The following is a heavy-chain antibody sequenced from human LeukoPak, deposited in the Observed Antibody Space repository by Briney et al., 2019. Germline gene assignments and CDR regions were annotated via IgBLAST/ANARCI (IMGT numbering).Heavy chain of an antibody. J-gene: IGHJ6*02. Sequence: GESLKISCKGSGYSFTSYWIGWVRQMPEKGLEWMGIIYPGDSDTRYSPSFQGQVTISADKSISTAYLQWSSLKASDTAMYYCARVPQEQLVHYYYYGMDVWGQGTTVTVSS. D-gene: IGHD6-13*01. CDR3: ARVPQEQLVHYYYYGMDV. CDR1: GYSFTSYW. CDR2: IYPGDSDT. V-gene: IGHV5-51*01.